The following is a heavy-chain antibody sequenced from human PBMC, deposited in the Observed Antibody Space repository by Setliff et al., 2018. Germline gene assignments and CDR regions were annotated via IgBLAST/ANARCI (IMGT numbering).Heavy chain of an antibody. D-gene: IGHD3-22*01. J-gene: IGHJ4*02. Sequence: AGGSLRLSCAASGFTFSSHGMSWVRQAPAKGLEWVSTITSDGGTTWYADSVKGRFTIYRDNSKNILYLQMNSLRAEDTAVYYCAKDPGDSSGSFEYWGQGTPVTVSS. CDR3: AKDPGDSSGSFEY. CDR1: GFTFSSHG. CDR2: ITSDGGTT. V-gene: IGHV3-23*01.